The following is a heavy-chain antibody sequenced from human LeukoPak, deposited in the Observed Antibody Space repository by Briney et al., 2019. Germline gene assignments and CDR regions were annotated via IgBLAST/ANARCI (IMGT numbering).Heavy chain of an antibody. V-gene: IGHV1-2*02. CDR2: MDPKSGEA. CDR1: GYTFTDYY. J-gene: IGHJ4*02. D-gene: IGHD3-22*01. CDR3: ALEVYYSDNSAFDY. Sequence: GASVKVSCKASGYTFTDYYMHWVRQAPGQGLEWMGWMDPKSGEANHAQKFQGRVIMTRDTPINTAYMELSRLRSDDTAVYYCALEVYYSDNSAFDYWGQGTLVTVSS.